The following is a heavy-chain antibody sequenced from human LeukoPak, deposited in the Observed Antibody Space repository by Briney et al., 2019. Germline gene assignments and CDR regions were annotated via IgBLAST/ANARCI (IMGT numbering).Heavy chain of an antibody. J-gene: IGHJ4*02. V-gene: IGHV1-18*04. Sequence: GASVKVSCKASGYTFTGYYMHWVRQAPGQGLEWMGWISAYNGNTNYAQKLQGRVTMTTDTYTSTAYMELRSLRSDDTAVYYCARDLLDSYGYFDYWGQGTLVTVSS. CDR3: ARDLLDSYGYFDY. CDR2: ISAYNGNT. D-gene: IGHD5-18*01. CDR1: GYTFTGYY.